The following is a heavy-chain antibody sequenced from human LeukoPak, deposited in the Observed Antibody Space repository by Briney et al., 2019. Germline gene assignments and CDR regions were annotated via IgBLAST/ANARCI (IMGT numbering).Heavy chain of an antibody. V-gene: IGHV3-23*01. D-gene: IGHD6-13*01. Sequence: GGSLRLSCVASGFTFSNYAMSWVRQAPGKGLEWVSAVSGSGGSTYYADSVKGRFTISRDNSKNTLYLQMNSLRAEDTAVYYCAKDRGSSWCRFDSWGQGTLVTVSS. CDR3: AKDRGSSWCRFDS. CDR1: GFTFSNYA. CDR2: VSGSGGST. J-gene: IGHJ4*02.